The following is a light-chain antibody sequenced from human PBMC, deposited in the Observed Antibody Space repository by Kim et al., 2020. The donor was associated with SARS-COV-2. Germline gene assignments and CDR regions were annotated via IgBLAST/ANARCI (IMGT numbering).Light chain of an antibody. CDR3: QQRSNWPLT. Sequence: LSPGERATLPCRASQSVSTYLDWYQQKPGQAPRLLIYDASSRATGIPARFSGSGSGPDFTLTISSLEPEDFAVYYCQQRSNWPLTFGGGTKVDIK. CDR2: DAS. V-gene: IGKV3-11*01. CDR1: QSVSTY. J-gene: IGKJ4*01.